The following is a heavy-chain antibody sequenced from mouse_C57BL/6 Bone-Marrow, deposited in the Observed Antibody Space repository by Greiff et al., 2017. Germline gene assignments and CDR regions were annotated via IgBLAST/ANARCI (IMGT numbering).Heavy chain of an antibody. CDR3: ARWLTLKGDY. Sequence: VQLQQPGAELVKPGASVKLSCKASGYTFTSYWMQWVKQRPGQGLEWIGEIDPSDGDTNYTQKFKGKATLTVDTSSSTAYMQLSSLTSEDAAVYYCARWLTLKGDYWGQGTSVTVSS. J-gene: IGHJ4*01. CDR1: GYTFTSYW. D-gene: IGHD2-3*01. CDR2: IDPSDGDT. V-gene: IGHV1-50*01.